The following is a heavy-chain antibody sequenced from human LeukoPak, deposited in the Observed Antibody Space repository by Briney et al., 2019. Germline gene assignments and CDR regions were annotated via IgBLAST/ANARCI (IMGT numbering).Heavy chain of an antibody. D-gene: IGHD3-16*02. V-gene: IGHV4-4*02. CDR2: IYHSGST. CDR3: ARHPNIMITFGGVIA. Sequence: KPSGTLSLTCAVSGGSISSSNWWSWVRQPPGKGLEWIGEIYHSGSTHYNPSLKSRVTISVDKSKNQFSLKVSSVTAADTAVYYCARHPNIMITFGGVIAWGQGTMVTVSS. J-gene: IGHJ3*01. CDR1: GGSISSSNW.